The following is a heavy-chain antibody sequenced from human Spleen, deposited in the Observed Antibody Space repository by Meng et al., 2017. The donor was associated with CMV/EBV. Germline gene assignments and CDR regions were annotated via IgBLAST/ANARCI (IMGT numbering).Heavy chain of an antibody. D-gene: IGHD3-10*01. V-gene: IGHV1-2*02. J-gene: IGHJ4*02. CDR3: ARSKGAEIYLAY. CDR2: LNPNTGGT. Sequence: ASVKVSCKASGYNFIGYYIHWVRQAPGQGPEYMGWLNPNTGGTNYEPKYRGRVTMTSDTSITTAYMELSSLESGDTAVYYCARSKGAEIYLAYWGQGALVTVS. CDR1: GYNFIGYY.